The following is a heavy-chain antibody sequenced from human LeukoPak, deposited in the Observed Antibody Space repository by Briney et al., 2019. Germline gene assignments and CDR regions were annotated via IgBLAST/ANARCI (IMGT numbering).Heavy chain of an antibody. CDR1: GFTFSDYY. CDR2: ISSSGSTI. J-gene: IGHJ4*02. V-gene: IGHV3-11*01. CDR3: ARDRVRLPTSFDY. Sequence: GGSLRLSCAASGFTFSDYYMSWIRQAPGKGLEWVSYISSSGSTIYYADSVKGRFTISRDNAKNSLYLQMNSLRAEDTAVYYCARDRVRLPTSFDYWGQGTLVTVSS. D-gene: IGHD2-15*01.